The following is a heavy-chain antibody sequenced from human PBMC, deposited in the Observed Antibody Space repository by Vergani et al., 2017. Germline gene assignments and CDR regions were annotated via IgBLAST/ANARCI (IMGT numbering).Heavy chain of an antibody. CDR2: ISGSGGST. D-gene: IGHD4-17*01. V-gene: IGHV3-23*01. J-gene: IGHJ4*02. CDR1: GFTFSSYA. CDR3: AKDGRENRDYGYFDY. Sequence: EVQLLESGGGLVQPGGSLRLSCAASGFTFSSYAMSWVRQAPGKGREWVAAISGSGGSTYYADSVNGRFTISRDNSKNTLYLQMRSLRADDTAVYYCAKDGRENRDYGYFDYWVQGTLVTVSS.